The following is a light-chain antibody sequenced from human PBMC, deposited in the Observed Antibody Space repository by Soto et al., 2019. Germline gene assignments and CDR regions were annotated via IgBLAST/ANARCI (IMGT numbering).Light chain of an antibody. Sequence: EIVLTQSPGTLSLSPGERATLSCRASQSVTYSYLAWYQQKPGQAPRLLIYDESSRATGIPDRFSGSGSGTDFNLTISRLQPEDCAVYYCQLDESSPYTFGQGTKLEIK. CDR2: DES. CDR1: QSVTYSY. J-gene: IGKJ2*01. CDR3: QLDESSPYT. V-gene: IGKV3-20*01.